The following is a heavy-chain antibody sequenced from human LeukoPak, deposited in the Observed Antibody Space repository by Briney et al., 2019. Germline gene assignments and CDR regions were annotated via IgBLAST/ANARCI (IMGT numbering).Heavy chain of an antibody. V-gene: IGHV3-7*01. CDR3: ALSSSWYGGFFDY. CDR1: GFTFSSYW. Sequence: GGSLRLSCAASGFTFSSYWMSWVRQAPGKGLEWVANIKQDGSNKYYADSVKGRFTISRDNSKNTLYLQMNSLRAEDTAVYYCALSSSWYGGFFDYWGQGTLVTVSS. J-gene: IGHJ4*02. CDR2: IKQDGSNK. D-gene: IGHD6-13*01.